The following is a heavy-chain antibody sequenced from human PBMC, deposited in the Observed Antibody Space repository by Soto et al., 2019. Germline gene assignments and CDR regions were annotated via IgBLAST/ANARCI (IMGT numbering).Heavy chain of an antibody. V-gene: IGHV4-39*01. CDR1: GGSISSSSYY. J-gene: IGHJ3*02. CDR2: IYYSGST. Sequence: QLQLQESGPGLVKPSETLSLTCTVSGGSISSSSYYWGWIRQPPGKGLEWIGSIYYSGSTYYNPSLKSRVTISVDTFKNQFSLKLSSVTAADTAVYYCARPTRSIAARMAFDIWGQGTMVTVSS. CDR3: ARPTRSIAARMAFDI. D-gene: IGHD6-6*01.